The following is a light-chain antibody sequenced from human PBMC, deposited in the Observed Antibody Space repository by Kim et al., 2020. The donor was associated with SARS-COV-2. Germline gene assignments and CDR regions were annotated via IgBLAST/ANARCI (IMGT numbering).Light chain of an antibody. V-gene: IGLV1-40*01. Sequence: QSVLTQPPSVYGAPGQRVTISCTGSSSNIGAGYDVHWYQQLPGTAPKLLIYSNSNRPSGVPDRFSGSKSGTSASLAITGLQAEDEADYYCQSYDSSLSEVFGGGTQLTVL. J-gene: IGLJ3*02. CDR2: SNS. CDR3: QSYDSSLSEV. CDR1: SSNIGAGYD.